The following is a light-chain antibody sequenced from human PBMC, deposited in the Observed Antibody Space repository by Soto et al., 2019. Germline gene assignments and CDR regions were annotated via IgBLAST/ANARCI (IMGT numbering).Light chain of an antibody. J-gene: IGKJ4*01. CDR3: QQRSENWPHT. V-gene: IGKV3-11*01. CDR1: QSVSSY. Sequence: EIVLTQSPATLSLSPGERATLSCRASQSVSSYLAWYQQKPGQAPRLLIYDASNRATGVPARFSGSGSGTDFTLTISSLAPEEFAVYYCQQRSENWPHTFGGGTKVEIK. CDR2: DAS.